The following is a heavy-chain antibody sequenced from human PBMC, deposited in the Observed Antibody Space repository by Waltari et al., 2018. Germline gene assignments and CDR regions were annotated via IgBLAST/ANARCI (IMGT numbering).Heavy chain of an antibody. CDR2: IYTSART. J-gene: IGHJ5*02. CDR3: ARDSVNWFDP. Sequence: QVQLQELGPGLVKPSETLSLTCTVSGGSISGYSWTWIRQPAGKGLEWIWRIYTSARTNDNPSLKRRVTMSVDTSKNQFSLKLTSLTAADTAVYYCARDSVNWFDPWGQGTLVTVSS. V-gene: IGHV4-4*07. CDR1: GGSISGYS. D-gene: IGHD3-10*01.